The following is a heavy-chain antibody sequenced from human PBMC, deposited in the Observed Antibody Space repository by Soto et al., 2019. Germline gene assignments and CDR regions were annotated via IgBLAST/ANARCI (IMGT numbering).Heavy chain of an antibody. CDR1: GGSFSGYY. D-gene: IGHD6-19*01. Sequence: ASETLSLTCAVYGGSFSGYYWSWIRQPPGKGLEWIGDINHSGSTNYNPSLKSRVTISGDTSKNQFSLRLTSVTAADTAVYYCARERLDSSDYNSGAFDIWGQGTMVTVSS. CDR3: ARERLDSSDYNSGAFDI. CDR2: INHSGST. J-gene: IGHJ3*02. V-gene: IGHV4-34*01.